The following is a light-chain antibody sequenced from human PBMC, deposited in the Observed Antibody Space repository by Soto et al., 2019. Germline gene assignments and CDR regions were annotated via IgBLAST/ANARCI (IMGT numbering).Light chain of an antibody. Sequence: EIVMTQSPATLSVSPGGRATLSCSASQSVTSNLAWYQQKPGQAPRLLIYGASTRATDIPARFSGSGSGTEFTLTISSLQSEDFAVYYCHQYNNWPRTFGQGTKVEI. J-gene: IGKJ1*01. CDR2: GAS. CDR3: HQYNNWPRT. CDR1: QSVTSN. V-gene: IGKV3-15*01.